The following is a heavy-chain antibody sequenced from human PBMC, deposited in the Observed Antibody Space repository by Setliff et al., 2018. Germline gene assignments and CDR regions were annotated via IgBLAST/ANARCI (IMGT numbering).Heavy chain of an antibody. Sequence: SETLSLTCRVSGGSINSYYWSWIRQPPGKDMEWIGRIYHSGITKYNPSLEGRVTLAVDTSKNEFSLRLSSVTAADTAVYYCVKPTWAGEVSSPFAFWFESWGQGTLVTVSS. D-gene: IGHD3-3*01. CDR1: GGSINSYY. CDR3: VKPTWAGEVSSPFAFWFES. CDR2: IYHSGIT. V-gene: IGHV4-59*08. J-gene: IGHJ5*01.